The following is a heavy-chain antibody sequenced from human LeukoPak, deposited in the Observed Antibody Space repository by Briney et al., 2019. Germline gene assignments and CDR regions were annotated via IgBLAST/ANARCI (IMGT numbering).Heavy chain of an antibody. D-gene: IGHD3-10*01. CDR3: AREGRSYRWLDY. CDR1: GGSVTSGSYY. J-gene: IGHJ4*02. CDR2: IYTSGSA. V-gene: IGHV4-61*02. Sequence: SQTLSLTCAVSGGSVTSGSYYWSWVRQPAGKALEWIGRIYTSGSADHNPSLKSRVNISLDTSKNQFSLRLSSVTAADTAVYYCAREGRSYRWLDYWGQGTLVTVSS.